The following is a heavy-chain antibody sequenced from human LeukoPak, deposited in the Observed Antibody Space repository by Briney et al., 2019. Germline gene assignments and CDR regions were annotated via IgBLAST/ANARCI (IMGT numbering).Heavy chain of an antibody. D-gene: IGHD4-17*01. J-gene: IGHJ4*02. Sequence: GGSLRLSCTASGFTFSNFGMSWVRQAPGKGLECVANIKQDGSEKNYMDSVKGRFTISRDNAKHSLYLQMNSLRAEDTAVYYCARSSYYDYGERGGFWGQGTLVTVSS. V-gene: IGHV3-7*01. CDR2: IKQDGSEK. CDR3: ARSSYYDYGERGGF. CDR1: GFTFSNFG.